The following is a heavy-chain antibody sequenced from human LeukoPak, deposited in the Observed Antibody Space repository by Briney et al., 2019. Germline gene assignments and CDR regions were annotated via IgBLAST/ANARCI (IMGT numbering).Heavy chain of an antibody. CDR3: ASGQQLVQYWYFDL. CDR2: IIPIFGTA. CDR1: GGTFSSYA. D-gene: IGHD6-6*01. Sequence: ASVKVSCKASGGTFSSYAISWVRQAPGQGLEWMGGIIPIFGTANYAQKFQGRVTITSDESTSTAYMELSSLRSEDTAVYYCASGQQLVQYWYFDLWGRGTLVTVSS. J-gene: IGHJ2*01. V-gene: IGHV1-69*13.